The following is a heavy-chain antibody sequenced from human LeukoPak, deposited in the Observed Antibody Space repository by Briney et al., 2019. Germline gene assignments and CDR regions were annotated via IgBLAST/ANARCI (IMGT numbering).Heavy chain of an antibody. CDR3: ARDGSDYGDYYFDS. V-gene: IGHV3-48*03. CDR2: IGSTSSTI. J-gene: IGHJ4*02. Sequence: GGSLRLSCAASGFTFSNYEMNWVRQAPGKGLEWVSYIGSTSSTIYYADSVKGRFTISRDNAKNSLYLQMNSLRAEDTALYYCARDGSDYGDYYFDSWGQGTLVTVSS. D-gene: IGHD4-17*01. CDR1: GFTFSNYE.